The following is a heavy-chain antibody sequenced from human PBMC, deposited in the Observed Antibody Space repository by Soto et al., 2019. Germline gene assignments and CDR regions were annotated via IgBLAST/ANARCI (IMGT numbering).Heavy chain of an antibody. D-gene: IGHD5-12*01. CDR1: GYTLTELS. CDR2: FDPEDGET. CDR3: AVIVATLGIWNNWFDP. J-gene: IGHJ5*02. Sequence: GASVTVSCKVSGYTLTELSMHWVRQAPGKGLEWMGGFDPEDGETIYAQKFQGRVTMTEDTSTDTAYMELSSLRSEDTAVYYCAVIVATLGIWNNWFDPWGQGTLVTVSS. V-gene: IGHV1-24*01.